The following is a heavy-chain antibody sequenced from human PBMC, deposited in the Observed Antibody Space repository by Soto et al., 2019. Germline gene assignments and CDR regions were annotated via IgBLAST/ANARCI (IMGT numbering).Heavy chain of an antibody. CDR1: GGSISSSNW. CDR2: IYHSGST. J-gene: IGHJ4*02. D-gene: IGHD6-19*01. V-gene: IGHV4-4*02. Sequence: SETLSLTCAVSGGSISSSNWWSWVRQPPGKGLEWIGEIYHSGSTNYNPSLKSRVTISVDKSKNQFSLKLSSVTAADTAVYYCATTGGAVAGFDYWGQGTLVTVSS. CDR3: ATTGGAVAGFDY.